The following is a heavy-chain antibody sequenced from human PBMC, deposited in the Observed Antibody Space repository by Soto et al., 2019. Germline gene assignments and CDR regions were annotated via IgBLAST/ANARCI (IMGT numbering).Heavy chain of an antibody. J-gene: IGHJ4*02. Sequence: QVQLVESGGGVVQPGRSLRLSCAASGFTFSHYAMHWVRQAPGKGLEWVALMSYDGSNEYYADSVKGRFTISRDNSKNTLDLQMNSLRAEDTAGYYCEKDGSHNFDYWGQGTLVTVSS. V-gene: IGHV3-30*18. CDR2: MSYDGSNE. D-gene: IGHD1-26*01. CDR1: GFTFSHYA. CDR3: EKDGSHNFDY.